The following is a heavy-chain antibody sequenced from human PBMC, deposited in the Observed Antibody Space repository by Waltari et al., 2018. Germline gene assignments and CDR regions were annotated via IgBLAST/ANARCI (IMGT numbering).Heavy chain of an antibody. V-gene: IGHV4-59*01. J-gene: IGHJ6*02. Sequence: QVQLQESGPGLVKPSETLSLTCTVSGGSISSYYWSWIRQPPGKGLEWIGYIYYSGSTNYNPSLKSRVTISVDTSKNQFSLKLSSVTAADTAVYYCARVWSSGYYHKGGMDVWGQGTTVTVSS. CDR1: GGSISSYY. CDR2: IYYSGST. D-gene: IGHD3-22*01. CDR3: ARVWSSGYYHKGGMDV.